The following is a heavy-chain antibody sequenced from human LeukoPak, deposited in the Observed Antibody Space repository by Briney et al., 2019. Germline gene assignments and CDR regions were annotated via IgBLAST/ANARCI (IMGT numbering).Heavy chain of an antibody. J-gene: IGHJ4*02. CDR2: ISGSGGST. D-gene: IGHD5-18*01. CDR1: GFTFSSYA. V-gene: IGHV3-23*01. CDR3: AKGAGYSYGWDY. Sequence: GSLRLSCAASGFTFSSYAMSWVRQAPGKGLEWVSAISGSGGSTYYADSVKGRFTISRDSSKNTLYLQMNSLRAEDTAVYYCAKGAGYSYGWDYWGQGTLVTVSS.